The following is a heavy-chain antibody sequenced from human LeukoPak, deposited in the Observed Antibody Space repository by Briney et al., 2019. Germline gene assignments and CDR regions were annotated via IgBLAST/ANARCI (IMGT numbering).Heavy chain of an antibody. CDR2: ISYDGSNK. D-gene: IGHD6-19*01. V-gene: IGHV3-30-3*01. Sequence: GGSLRLFCAASGFTFSSYAMHWVRQAPGKGLEWVAVISYDGSNKYYADSVKGRFTISRDNSKNTLYLQMNSLRAEDTAVYYCARVATRYSSGWYGDYFDYWGQGTLVTVSS. CDR3: ARVATRYSSGWYGDYFDY. CDR1: GFTFSSYA. J-gene: IGHJ4*02.